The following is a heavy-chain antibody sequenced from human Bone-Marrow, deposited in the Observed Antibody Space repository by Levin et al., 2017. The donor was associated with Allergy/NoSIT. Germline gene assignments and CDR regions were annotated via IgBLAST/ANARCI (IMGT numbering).Heavy chain of an antibody. J-gene: IGHJ4*02. CDR1: GVIFTSYA. CDR3: ARARGYGVVREKVGRHIDH. D-gene: IGHD3-3*01. Sequence: RGESLKISCAASGVIFTSYAMHWVRQAPGRGLEWVAIISYDGTNKYYADSVKGRFTISRDNSKRTLFLQMKNLREEDTAVYYCARARGYGVVREKVGRHIDHWGQGTLVTVSS. CDR2: ISYDGTNK. V-gene: IGHV3-30*03.